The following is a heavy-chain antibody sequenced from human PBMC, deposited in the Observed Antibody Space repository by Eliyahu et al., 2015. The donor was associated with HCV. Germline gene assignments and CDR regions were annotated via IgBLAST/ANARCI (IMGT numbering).Heavy chain of an antibody. V-gene: IGHV3-9*01. CDR1: GFPFXDXX. D-gene: IGHD2-2*01. CDR2: ISWNSGSI. Sequence: EVQLVESGGGLVQPGRSLXLSCAASGFPFXDXXXPWVRQAPGKGLEWVSGISWNSGSIGYADSVKGRFTISRDNAKNSLYLQMNSLRAEDTALYYCAKDGLQIRSRKYQLLGNFDYWGQGTXVTVSS. J-gene: IGHJ4*02. CDR3: AKDGLQIRSRKYQLLGNFDY.